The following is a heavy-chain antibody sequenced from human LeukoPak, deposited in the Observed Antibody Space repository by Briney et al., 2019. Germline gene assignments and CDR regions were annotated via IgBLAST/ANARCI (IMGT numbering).Heavy chain of an antibody. CDR3: ARNYGDYERYFDY. Sequence: GGSLRLSCAASGFTFSSYWMSWVRQAPGKGLEWVANIKQDGSEKYYVDSVKGRFTISRDNAKNSLYLQMNSLRAEDTAVYYCARNYGDYERYFDYWGQGTLVTVSS. V-gene: IGHV3-7*03. D-gene: IGHD4-17*01. J-gene: IGHJ4*02. CDR2: IKQDGSEK. CDR1: GFTFSSYW.